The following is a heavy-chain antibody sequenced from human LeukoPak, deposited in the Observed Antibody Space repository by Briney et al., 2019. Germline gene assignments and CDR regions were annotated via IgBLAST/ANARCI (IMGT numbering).Heavy chain of an antibody. CDR1: GGSFSGYY. J-gene: IGHJ6*02. CDR3: ARWYNWNSGRSAYYYYGMDV. CDR2: INHSGST. D-gene: IGHD1-7*01. V-gene: IGHV4-34*01. Sequence: KSSETLSLTCAVYGGSFSGYYWSWIRQPPGKGLEWIGEINHSGSTNYNPSLKSRVTISVDTSKNQFSLKLSSVTAADTAVYYCARWYNWNSGRSAYYYYGMDVWGQGTTVTVSS.